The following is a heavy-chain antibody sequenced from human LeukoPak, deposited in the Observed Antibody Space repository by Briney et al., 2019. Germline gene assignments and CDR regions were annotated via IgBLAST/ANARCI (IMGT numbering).Heavy chain of an antibody. J-gene: IGHJ4*02. D-gene: IGHD4-23*01. Sequence: SETLSLTCAVYGGSFSGYYWSWIRQPPGEGLEWIGEINRSGSTNYNPSLKSRVTISVDTSKNQFSLKLSSVTAADTAVYYCARGRGYGGNYYFDYWGQGTLVTVSS. CDR1: GGSFSGYY. V-gene: IGHV4-34*01. CDR3: ARGRGYGGNYYFDY. CDR2: INRSGST.